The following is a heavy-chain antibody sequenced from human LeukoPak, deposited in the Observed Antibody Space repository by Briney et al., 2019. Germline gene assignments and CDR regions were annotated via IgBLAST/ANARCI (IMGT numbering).Heavy chain of an antibody. D-gene: IGHD3-10*01. CDR2: IYFSGST. V-gene: IGHV4-59*01. J-gene: IGHJ5*02. CDR3: ARDGVGYYGSGSYYPNWFDP. CDR1: GGSITSYY. Sequence: SETLSLTCTVSGGSITSYYWTWIRQPPGQGLVWIGYIYFSGSTNYNPSLKSRVTISVDTSKNQFSLKLSSVTAADTAVYYCARDGVGYYGSGSYYPNWFDPWGQGTLVTVSS.